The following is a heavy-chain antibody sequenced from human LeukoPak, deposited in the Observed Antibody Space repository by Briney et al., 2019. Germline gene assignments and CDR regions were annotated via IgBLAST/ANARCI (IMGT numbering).Heavy chain of an antibody. V-gene: IGHV4-39*01. D-gene: IGHD1-26*01. CDR3: ARRPEEWELEAFDI. J-gene: IGHJ3*02. CDR2: IYYSGST. Sequence: SETLSLTRTVSGGSISSSSYYWGWIRQPPGKGLEWIGSIYYSGSTYYNPSLKSRVTISVDTSKNQFSLKLSSVTAADTAVYYCARRPEEWELEAFDIWGQGTMVTVSS. CDR1: GGSISSSSYY.